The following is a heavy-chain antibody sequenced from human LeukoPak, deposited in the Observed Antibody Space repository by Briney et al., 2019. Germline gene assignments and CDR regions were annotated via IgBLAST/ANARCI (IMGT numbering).Heavy chain of an antibody. CDR2: ISSSSSYI. D-gene: IGHD5-24*01. V-gene: IGHV3-21*01. J-gene: IGHJ4*02. CDR3: AREMATIGGFDY. Sequence: GGSRGLSGAASGFTLRSISITGVGQAPGKGLEWVSSISSSSSYIYYADSVKGRFTISRDNAKNSLYLQMNSLRAEDTAVYYCAREMATIGGFDYWGQGTLVTVSS. CDR1: GFTLRSIS.